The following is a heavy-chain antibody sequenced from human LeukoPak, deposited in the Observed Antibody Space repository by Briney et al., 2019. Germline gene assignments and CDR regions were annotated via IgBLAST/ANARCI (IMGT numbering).Heavy chain of an antibody. CDR1: GDSISSYY. J-gene: IGHJ4*02. D-gene: IGHD3-16*01. CDR2: IYSSGST. V-gene: IGHV4-59*12. CDR3: ATLLSPFDY. Sequence: SETLSLTCAVSGDSISSYYWSWIRQPPGKGLEWIGYIYSSGSTNYNPSLKSRLTISVDTSKNQFSLKLSSVAAADTAVYYCATLLSPFDYWGQGTLVTVSS.